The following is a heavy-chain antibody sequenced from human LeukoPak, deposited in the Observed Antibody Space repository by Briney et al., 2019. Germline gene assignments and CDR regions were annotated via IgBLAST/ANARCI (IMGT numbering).Heavy chain of an antibody. D-gene: IGHD6-19*01. Sequence: PGGSLRLSCAASGFTFSSYSMNWVRQAPGKGLEWASSISSSSSYIYYADSVKGRFTISRDNAKNSLYLQMNSLRAEDTAVYYCARYSSGWYLRTNYYYYMDVWGKGTTVTVSS. J-gene: IGHJ6*03. CDR3: ARYSSGWYLRTNYYYYMDV. CDR1: GFTFSSYS. CDR2: ISSSSSYI. V-gene: IGHV3-21*01.